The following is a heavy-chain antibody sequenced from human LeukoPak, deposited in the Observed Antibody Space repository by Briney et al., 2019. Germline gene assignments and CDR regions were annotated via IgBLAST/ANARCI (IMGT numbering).Heavy chain of an antibody. CDR1: GDSISPYY. V-gene: IGHV4-59*08. CDR3: ARHASAYYEAFYFDY. CDR2: ISYSGST. J-gene: IGHJ4*02. Sequence: SETLSLTCTVSGDSISPYYWSWVRLPPGKGLEWIGYISYSGSTNYSPSLKSRVSISLSTSNIHFSLKLSSVTAADTAVYYCARHASAYYEAFYFDYWGQGTLVTVSS. D-gene: IGHD3-22*01.